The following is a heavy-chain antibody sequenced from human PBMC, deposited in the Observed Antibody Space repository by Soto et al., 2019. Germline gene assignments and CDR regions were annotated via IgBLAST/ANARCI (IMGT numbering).Heavy chain of an antibody. V-gene: IGHV1-3*01. CDR1: GYTFTSYA. Sequence: ASVKVSCKASGYTFTSYAMHWVRQAPGQRLEWMGWINAGNGNTKYSQKFQGRVTITRDTSASTAYMELSSLRSEDTAVYYCARDVWGSYPLGYYYYGMDVWGQGTTVTVSS. CDR2: INAGNGNT. D-gene: IGHD1-26*01. J-gene: IGHJ6*02. CDR3: ARDVWGSYPLGYYYYGMDV.